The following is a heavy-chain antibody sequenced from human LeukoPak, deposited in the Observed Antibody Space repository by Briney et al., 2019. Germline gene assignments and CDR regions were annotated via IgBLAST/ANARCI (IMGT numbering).Heavy chain of an antibody. D-gene: IGHD3-9*01. CDR1: GFTFSSYA. Sequence: GGSLRLSCAASGFTFSSYAMHWVRQAPGNGLGWVAVISYVGSNKYYADSVKGRFTISRDNSKNTLYLQMNSLRVEDTAVYYCTRDLMDYDVSTGLHHYYMDVWGQGTTVTVSS. CDR3: TRDLMDYDVSTGLHHYYMDV. CDR2: ISYVGSNK. J-gene: IGHJ6*02. V-gene: IGHV3-30-3*01.